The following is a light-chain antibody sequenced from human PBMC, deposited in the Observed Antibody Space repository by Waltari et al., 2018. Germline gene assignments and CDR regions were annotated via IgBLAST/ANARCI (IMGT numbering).Light chain of an antibody. J-gene: IGLJ1*01. CDR3: SSYTSSSFYV. CDR1: SSDIGGYNY. Sequence: QSALTQPASVSGSPGQSITISCTGTSSDIGGYNYVSWYQQHQGKAPKLMIYEVSNRPSGVSNRFSGSKSGNTASLTISGLQAEDEADYYCSSYTSSSFYVFGTGTKVTVL. CDR2: EVS. V-gene: IGLV2-14*01.